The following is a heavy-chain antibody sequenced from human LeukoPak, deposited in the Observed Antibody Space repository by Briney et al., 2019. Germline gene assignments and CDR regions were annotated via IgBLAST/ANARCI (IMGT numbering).Heavy chain of an antibody. Sequence: GGSLRLSCAASGFTFGSYTMHWVRQAPGKGLEWVAVISYDGGSIVYANSVKGRFTISRDNSKNTLYLQMNSLRAEDTAVYHRARPRADSGGKYYFDYWGQGTLVTVSS. V-gene: IGHV3-30-3*01. CDR2: ISYDGGSI. D-gene: IGHD2-15*01. CDR3: ARPRADSGGKYYFDY. CDR1: GFTFGSYT. J-gene: IGHJ4*02.